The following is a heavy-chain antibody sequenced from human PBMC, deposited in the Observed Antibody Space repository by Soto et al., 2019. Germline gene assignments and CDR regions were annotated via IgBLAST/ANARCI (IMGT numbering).Heavy chain of an antibody. CDR2: IYHSGST. CDR1: SGSISSSNW. J-gene: IGHJ4*02. V-gene: IGHV4-4*02. D-gene: IGHD3-3*01. Sequence: PSETLSLTCAVSSGSISSSNWWSWVRQPPGKGLEWIGEIYHSGSTNYNPSLKSRVTISVDKSKNQFSLKLSSVTAADTAVYYCARDLGYYDFWSGLHRHNYYFDYWGQGTLVTVSS. CDR3: ARDLGYYDFWSGLHRHNYYFDY.